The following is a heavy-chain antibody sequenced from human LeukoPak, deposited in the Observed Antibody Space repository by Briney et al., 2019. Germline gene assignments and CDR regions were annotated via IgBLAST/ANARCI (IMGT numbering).Heavy chain of an antibody. V-gene: IGHV3-23*01. Sequence: GRSLRLSCAASGFTFSSYGMSWVRQAPGKGLEWVSAISGSGGSTYYADSVKGRFTISRDNSKNTLYLQMNSLRAEDTAVYYCAKISEYYDYVWGSYRYDAFDIWGQGTMVTVSS. CDR1: GFTFSSYG. CDR3: AKISEYYDYVWGSYRYDAFDI. J-gene: IGHJ3*02. CDR2: ISGSGGST. D-gene: IGHD3-16*02.